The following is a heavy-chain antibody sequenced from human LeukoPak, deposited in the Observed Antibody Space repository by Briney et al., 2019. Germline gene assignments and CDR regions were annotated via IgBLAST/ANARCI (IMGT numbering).Heavy chain of an antibody. CDR2: INPNSGGT. J-gene: IGHJ4*02. CDR3: ARVDSGRYYGHDY. Sequence: ASVKVSCKASGYTFTGYYMHWVRQAPGQGLEWMGWINPNSGGTNYAQKFQGRVTMTRDTSISTAYMDLRSLRSNDTAMYYCARVDSGRYYGHDYWGQGTLVTVTS. D-gene: IGHD1-26*01. CDR1: GYTFTGYY. V-gene: IGHV1-2*02.